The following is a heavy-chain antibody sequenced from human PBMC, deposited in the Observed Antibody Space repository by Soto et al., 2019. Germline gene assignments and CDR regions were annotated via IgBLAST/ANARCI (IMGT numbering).Heavy chain of an antibody. Sequence: GGSLRLSCAVSGFTFRSSPMSWVRRAPGKGLEWVSYISSSSSYTNYADSVKGRFTISRDNAKNSLYLQMNSLRAEDTAVYYCARSLPRIAVAEWGQGTLVTVSS. CDR1: GFTFRSSP. CDR2: ISSSSSYT. J-gene: IGHJ4*02. CDR3: ARSLPRIAVAE. V-gene: IGHV3-21*05. D-gene: IGHD6-19*01.